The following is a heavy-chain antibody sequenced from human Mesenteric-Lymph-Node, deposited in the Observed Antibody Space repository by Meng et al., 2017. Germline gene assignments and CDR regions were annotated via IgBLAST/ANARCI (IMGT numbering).Heavy chain of an antibody. CDR2: IWYDGSNK. V-gene: IGHV3-33*06. CDR3: AKVGRKELALGAVAGGGGYLDY. J-gene: IGHJ4*02. CDR1: GFTFSSYG. D-gene: IGHD6-19*01. Sequence: GGSLRLSCAASGFTFSSYGMHWVRQAPGKGLEWVAVIWYDGSNKYYADSVKGRFTISRDNSKNTLFLQIDSLRAEDTAVYYCAKVGRKELALGAVAGGGGYLDYWGQGTLVTVSS.